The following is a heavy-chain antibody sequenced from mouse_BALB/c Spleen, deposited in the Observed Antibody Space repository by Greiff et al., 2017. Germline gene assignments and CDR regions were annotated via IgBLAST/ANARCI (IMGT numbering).Heavy chain of an antibody. D-gene: IGHD1-2*01. CDR1: GFTFSSFG. V-gene: IGHV5-17*02. Sequence: DVKLVESGGGLVQPGGSRKLSCAASGFTFSSFGMHWVRQAPEKGLEWVAYISSGSSTIYYADTVKGRFTISRDNPKNTLFLQMTSLRSEDTAMYYWARSPTSTYFGVWGAGTTVTVSS. CDR2: ISSGSSTI. CDR3: ARSPTSTYFGV. J-gene: IGHJ1*01.